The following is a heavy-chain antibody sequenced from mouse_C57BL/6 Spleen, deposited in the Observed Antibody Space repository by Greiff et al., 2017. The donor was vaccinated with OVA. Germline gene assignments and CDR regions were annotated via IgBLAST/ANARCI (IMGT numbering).Heavy chain of an antibody. CDR2: ISYDGSN. CDR1: GYSITSGYY. CDR3: ARGGTYYSNPAWFAY. D-gene: IGHD2-5*01. V-gene: IGHV3-6*01. J-gene: IGHJ3*01. Sequence: EVKLMESGPGLVKPSQSLSLTCSVTGYSITSGYYWNWIRQFPGNKLEWMGYISYDGSNNYNPSLKNRISITRDTSKNQFFLKLNSVTTEDTATYYCARGGTYYSNPAWFAYWGQGTLVTVSA.